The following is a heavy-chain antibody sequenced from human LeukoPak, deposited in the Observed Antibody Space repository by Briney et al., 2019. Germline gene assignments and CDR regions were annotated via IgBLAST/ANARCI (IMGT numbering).Heavy chain of an antibody. CDR2: IYYTGRA. V-gene: IGHV4-59*01. D-gene: IGHD3-16*01. CDR1: GGSISGYY. Sequence: SETLSLTCAVSGGSISGYYWTWIRQPPGKGLEWIGQIYYTGRADYNPSLKSRITISVDTSKNQISLRLSSVTAADTAIYYCARFGVDYDMDVWGQGTTVTVSS. J-gene: IGHJ6*02. CDR3: ARFGVDYDMDV.